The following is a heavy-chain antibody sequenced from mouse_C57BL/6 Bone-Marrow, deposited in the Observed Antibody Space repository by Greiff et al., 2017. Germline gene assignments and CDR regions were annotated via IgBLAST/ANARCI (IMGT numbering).Heavy chain of an antibody. D-gene: IGHD1-1*01. CDR3: VNSCITTAVGYCAV. V-gene: IGHV5-17*01. J-gene: IGHJ1*03. Sequence: EVQLVESGGGLVKPGGSLKLSCAASGFTFSDYGMHWVRQAPEKGLEWVAYISSGSSTIYYADTVKGRFTISRDKTKNTLFLQMTRLMSEDTAMYYCVNSCITTAVGYCAVGGTGTTVTVSS. CDR1: GFTFSDYG. CDR2: ISSGSSTI.